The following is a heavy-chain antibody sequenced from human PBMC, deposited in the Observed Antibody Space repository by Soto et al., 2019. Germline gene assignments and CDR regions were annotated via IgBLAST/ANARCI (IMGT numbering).Heavy chain of an antibody. Sequence: SETLSLTCAVYGGSFSGYYWSWIRQPPGKGLEWIGEINHSGSTNYNPSLKSRVTISVDTSKNQFSLKLSSVTAADTAVYYCARGVRRGYSGYASGLGYWGQGTLVTVSS. CDR2: INHSGST. D-gene: IGHD5-12*01. V-gene: IGHV4-34*01. CDR3: ARGVRRGYSGYASGLGY. J-gene: IGHJ4*02. CDR1: GGSFSGYY.